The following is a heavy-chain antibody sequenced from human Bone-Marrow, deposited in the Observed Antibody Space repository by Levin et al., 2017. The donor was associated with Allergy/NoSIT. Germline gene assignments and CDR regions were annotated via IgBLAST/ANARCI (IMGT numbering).Heavy chain of an antibody. CDR3: ARVAPYGAPTSGLIFDY. J-gene: IGHJ4*02. D-gene: IGHD4-17*01. CDR1: GGSISSYY. V-gene: IGHV4-59*01. CDR2: IYYSGST. Sequence: SETLSLTCTVSGGSISSYYWSWIRQPPGKGLEWIGYIYYSGSTNYNPSLKSRVTISVDTSKNQFSLKLSSVTAADTAVYYCARVAPYGAPTSGLIFDYWGQGTLVTVSS.